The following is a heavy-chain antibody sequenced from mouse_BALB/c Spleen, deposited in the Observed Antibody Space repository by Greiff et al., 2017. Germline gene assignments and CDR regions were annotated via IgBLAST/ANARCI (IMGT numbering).Heavy chain of an antibody. Sequence: VQLQESGPGLVAPSQSLSITCTVSGFSLTSYGVHWVRQPPGKGLEWLGVIWAGGSTNYNSALMSRLSISKDNSKSQVFLKMNSLQTDDTAMYYCARDDYRYDEEAWFAYWGQGTLVTVSA. CDR1: GFSLTSYG. CDR2: IWAGGST. J-gene: IGHJ3*01. D-gene: IGHD2-14*01. CDR3: ARDDYRYDEEAWFAY. V-gene: IGHV2-9*02.